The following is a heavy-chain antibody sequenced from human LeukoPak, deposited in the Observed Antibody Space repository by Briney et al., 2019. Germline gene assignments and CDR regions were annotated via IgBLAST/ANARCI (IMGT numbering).Heavy chain of an antibody. CDR3: TRHRGYSSGWYYFDY. CDR2: IRSKANSYAT. V-gene: IGHV3-73*01. D-gene: IGHD6-19*01. CDR1: GFTFSGSA. Sequence: GGSLRLSCAASGFTFSGSAMHWVRQASGKGLEWVGRIRSKANSYATAYAASAKGRFTISRDDSKSTAYLQMNSLKTEDTAVYYCTRHRGYSSGWYYFDYWGQGTLVTVSS. J-gene: IGHJ4*02.